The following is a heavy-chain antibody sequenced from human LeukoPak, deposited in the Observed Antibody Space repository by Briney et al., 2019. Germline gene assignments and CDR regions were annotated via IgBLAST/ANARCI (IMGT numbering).Heavy chain of an antibody. CDR3: ARTTDPSFYYDSSGWHRAEYFQH. Sequence: ASVKVSCKASGYTFTGYYMHWVRQAPGQGLEWMGWINPNSGGTNYAQKFQGRVTMTRDTSIGTAYMELSRLRSDDTAVYYCARTTDPSFYYDSSGWHRAEYFQHWGQGTLVTVSS. J-gene: IGHJ1*01. CDR1: GYTFTGYY. CDR2: INPNSGGT. V-gene: IGHV1-2*02. D-gene: IGHD3-22*01.